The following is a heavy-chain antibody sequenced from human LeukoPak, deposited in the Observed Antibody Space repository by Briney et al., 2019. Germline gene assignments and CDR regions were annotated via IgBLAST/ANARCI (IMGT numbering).Heavy chain of an antibody. Sequence: SGGSLRLSCAASGFTVSSNYMSWVRQAPGKGLEWVSVIYSGGSTYYADSVKGRFTISRDNSKNTLYLQMNSLRAEDTAVYYCARLGATYSGSYYYYYMDVWGKGTTVTISS. J-gene: IGHJ6*03. CDR2: IYSGGST. D-gene: IGHD1-26*01. CDR1: GFTVSSNY. CDR3: ARLGATYSGSYYYYYMDV. V-gene: IGHV3-53*01.